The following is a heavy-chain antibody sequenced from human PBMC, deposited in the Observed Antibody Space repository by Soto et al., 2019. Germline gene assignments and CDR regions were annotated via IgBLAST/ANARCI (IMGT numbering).Heavy chain of an antibody. CDR2: ISYDGGHK. D-gene: IGHD4-4*01. Sequence: VQLVESGGGVVHPERSLRLSCSASDFTFSSYAMHWVRQAPGKGLEWVAGISYDGGHKFYGDSVRGRFTISRDSSKTTVFLQMNSLRPEDTAAYYCARVKTDYSNPRGPFFFYGMDVWGQGTTVTVSS. V-gene: IGHV3-30-3*01. CDR1: DFTFSSYA. J-gene: IGHJ6*02. CDR3: ARVKTDYSNPRGPFFFYGMDV.